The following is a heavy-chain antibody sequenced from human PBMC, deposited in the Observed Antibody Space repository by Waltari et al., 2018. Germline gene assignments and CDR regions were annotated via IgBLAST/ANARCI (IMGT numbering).Heavy chain of an antibody. V-gene: IGHV3-43*01. CDR2: ISWDGGST. CDR3: AKDISARGYFDY. D-gene: IGHD6-25*01. Sequence: SCAASGFTFDDYTMHWVRQAPGKGLEWVSLISWDGGSTYYADSVKGRFTISRDNSKNSLYLQMNSLRTEDTALYYCAKDISARGYFDYWGQGTLVTVSS. CDR1: GFTFDDYT. J-gene: IGHJ4*02.